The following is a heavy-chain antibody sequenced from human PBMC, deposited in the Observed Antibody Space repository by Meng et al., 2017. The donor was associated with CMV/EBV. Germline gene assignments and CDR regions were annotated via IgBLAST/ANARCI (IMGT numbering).Heavy chain of an antibody. CDR1: GGSILSYY. V-gene: IGHV4-4*07. J-gene: IGHJ4*02. CDR3: AREMPIAAAGCFDY. D-gene: IGHD6-13*01. CDR2: IYTSGST. Sequence: LQESGPGVVKSSETLSLTCTVSGGSILSYYWSWIRQPAGKGLEWIGRIYTSGSTNYNPSLKSRVTMSVDTSKNQFSLKLSSVTAADTAVYYCAREMPIAAAGCFDYWGQGTLVTVSS.